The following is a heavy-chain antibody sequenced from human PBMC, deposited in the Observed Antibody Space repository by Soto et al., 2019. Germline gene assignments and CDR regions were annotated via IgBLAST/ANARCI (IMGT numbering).Heavy chain of an antibody. CDR1: EFTFSNYA. CDR2: ISSSSSYI. V-gene: IGHV3-21*01. D-gene: IGHD3-22*01. CDR3: ARGNYNYYDSSGYYYFDY. Sequence: GGSLRLSCAASEFTFSNYAMSWVCQAPGKGLEWVSSISSSSSYIYYADSVKGRFTISRDNAKNSLYLQMNSLRAEDTAVYYCARGNYNYYDSSGYYYFDYWGQGTLVTVSS. J-gene: IGHJ4*02.